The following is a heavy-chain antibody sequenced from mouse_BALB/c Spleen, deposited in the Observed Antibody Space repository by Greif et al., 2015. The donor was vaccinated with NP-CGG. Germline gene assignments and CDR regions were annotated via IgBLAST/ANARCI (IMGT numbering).Heavy chain of an antibody. D-gene: IGHD3-2*01. CDR3: ARRDSSGYGY. J-gene: IGHJ2*01. CDR1: GYTFTSYW. Sequence: VQLQQSGAELAKPGASVKMSCKASGYTFTSYWMHWVKQRPGQGLEWIGYINPSTGYTEYNQKFKDKATLTAAKSSSTAYMQLSSLTSEDSAVYYCARRDSSGYGYWGQGTTLTVSS. CDR2: INPSTGYT. V-gene: IGHV1-7*01.